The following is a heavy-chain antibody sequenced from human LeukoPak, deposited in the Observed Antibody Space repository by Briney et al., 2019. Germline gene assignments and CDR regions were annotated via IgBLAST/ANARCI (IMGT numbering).Heavy chain of an antibody. CDR3: AKDHYYGDYADY. D-gene: IGHD4-17*01. CDR2: IRYDGSNK. Sequence: GGSLRLSCAASGFTFSTYGMHWVRQAPGKGLEWVTFIRYDGSNKYYADSVKGRFTISRDNSKNTLYLQMNSLRAEDTAVHYCAKDHYYGDYADYWGQGTLVTVSS. J-gene: IGHJ4*02. V-gene: IGHV3-30*02. CDR1: GFTFSTYG.